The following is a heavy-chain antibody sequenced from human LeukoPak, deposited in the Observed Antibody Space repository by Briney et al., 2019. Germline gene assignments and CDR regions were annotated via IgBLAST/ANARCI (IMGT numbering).Heavy chain of an antibody. J-gene: IGHJ4*02. CDR1: GFTFSSYA. V-gene: IGHV3-64*01. Sequence: GGSLRLSCAASGFTFSSYAMHWVRQALGRGLEYVSAISSNGGSTYYANSVKGRFTISRDNSKSTLYLQMNSLRDDDSAAYFCARVYLERLTAGYFDHWGQGTQVTVSP. D-gene: IGHD2-8*01. CDR2: ISSNGGST. CDR3: ARVYLERLTAGYFDH.